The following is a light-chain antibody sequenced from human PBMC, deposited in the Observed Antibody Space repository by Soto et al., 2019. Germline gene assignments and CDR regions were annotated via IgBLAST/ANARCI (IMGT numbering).Light chain of an antibody. Sequence: EIVLTQTPSTLSLSPGDTATLSCRASQRFGSGHLAWYQQRPGQAPRLLIYDASNRAPRVPDRFSGSGFGTDYTLTINRLEPEDFAVFYCHQYGYSPTSPTVGQGTRVDI. CDR1: QRFGSGH. CDR3: HQYGYSPTSPT. V-gene: IGKV3-20*01. J-gene: IGKJ5*01. CDR2: DAS.